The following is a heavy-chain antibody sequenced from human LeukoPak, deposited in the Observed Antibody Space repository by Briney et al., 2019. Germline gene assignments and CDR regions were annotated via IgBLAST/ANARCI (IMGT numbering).Heavy chain of an antibody. Sequence: PSETLSLTCTVSGGPISSYYWSWIRQPPGKGLEWIGYIYYSGSTNYNPSLKSRVTISVDTSKNQFSLKLSSVTAADTAVYYCARSSTGSYFDYWGQGTLVTVSS. CDR2: IYYSGST. V-gene: IGHV4-59*01. CDR1: GGPISSYY. J-gene: IGHJ4*02. D-gene: IGHD3-3*02. CDR3: ARSSTGSYFDY.